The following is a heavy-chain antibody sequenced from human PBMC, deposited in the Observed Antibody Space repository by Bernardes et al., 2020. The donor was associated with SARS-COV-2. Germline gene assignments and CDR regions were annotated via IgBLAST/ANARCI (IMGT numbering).Heavy chain of an antibody. Sequence: SVKVSCKASGYTFTGYYMHWVRQAPGQGLEWMGWINPNSGGTNYAQNFQGRVTMTRDTSISTAYMELSRLRSDDTAVYYCARRLGFYFDYWGQGTLVTVSS. V-gene: IGHV1-2*02. CDR2: INPNSGGT. J-gene: IGHJ4*02. D-gene: IGHD3-22*01. CDR1: GYTFTGYY. CDR3: ARRLGFYFDY.